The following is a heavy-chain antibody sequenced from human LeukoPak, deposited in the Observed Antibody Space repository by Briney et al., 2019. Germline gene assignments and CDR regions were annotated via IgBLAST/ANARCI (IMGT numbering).Heavy chain of an antibody. V-gene: IGHV3-48*04. J-gene: IGHJ5*02. CDR2: ISSSSSTI. Sequence: GGSLRLSCAASGFTFSSYSMSWVRQAPGKGLEWVSYISSSSSTIYYADSVKGRFTISRDNAKNSLYLQMNSLRAEDTAVYYCARDYDRSSSSPWGQGTLVTVSS. D-gene: IGHD6-13*01. CDR1: GFTFSSYS. CDR3: ARDYDRSSSSP.